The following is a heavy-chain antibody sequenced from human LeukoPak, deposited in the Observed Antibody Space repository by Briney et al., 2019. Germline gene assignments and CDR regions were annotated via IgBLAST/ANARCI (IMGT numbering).Heavy chain of an antibody. Sequence: GGSLRLSCAASGFTFSSYSMNWVRQAPGKGLEWVSYISSSTSTIYYADSVKGRFTISRDNSKNALYLQMNSLRAEDTAVYYCAKDLSSSGSYSSVDYWGQGTLVTVSS. CDR1: GFTFSSYS. CDR2: ISSSTSTI. J-gene: IGHJ4*02. D-gene: IGHD1-26*01. CDR3: AKDLSSSGSYSSVDY. V-gene: IGHV3-48*01.